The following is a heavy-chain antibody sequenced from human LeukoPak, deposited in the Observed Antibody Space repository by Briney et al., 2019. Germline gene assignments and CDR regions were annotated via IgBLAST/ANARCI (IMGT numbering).Heavy chain of an antibody. CDR1: GFTFSSYA. Sequence: GGSLGLSCAASGFTFSSYAMNWVRQAPGKGLEWVSVISGSGGSTYYADSVKGRFTISRDNSKNTLYLQMNSLRAEDTAVYYCAKDWYPGTTVTTTHWFDPWGQGTLVTVSS. CDR2: ISGSGGST. D-gene: IGHD4-17*01. CDR3: AKDWYPGTTVTTTHWFDP. V-gene: IGHV3-23*01. J-gene: IGHJ5*02.